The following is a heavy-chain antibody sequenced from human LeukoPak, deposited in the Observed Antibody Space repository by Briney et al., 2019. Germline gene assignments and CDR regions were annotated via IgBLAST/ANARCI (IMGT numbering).Heavy chain of an antibody. CDR2: IYYSGST. J-gene: IGHJ2*01. Sequence: SETLSLTCTVXGGSIXSYYXXRXXXXXXXGLEXIGYIYYSGSTKYXPSLKSRVSISVDTSKNQFSLKLSSVTAADTAVYYCARRLDFTGWYFDLWGRGILVTVSA. D-gene: IGHD3/OR15-3a*01. CDR1: GGSIXSYY. CDR3: ARRLDFTGWYFDL. V-gene: IGHV4-59*08.